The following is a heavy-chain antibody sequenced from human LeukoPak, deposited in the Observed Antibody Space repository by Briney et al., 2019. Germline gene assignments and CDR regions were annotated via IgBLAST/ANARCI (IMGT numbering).Heavy chain of an antibody. V-gene: IGHV4-59*12. CDR3: ARGERIVGATGYFDY. CDR2: IYYSGST. D-gene: IGHD1-26*01. CDR1: GGSISSYY. Sequence: SETLSLTCTVSGGSISSYYWSWIRQPPGKGLEWVGYIYYSGSTNYNPSLKSRVTISVDTSKNQFSLKLSSVTAADTAVYYCARGERIVGATGYFDYWGQGTLVTVSS. J-gene: IGHJ4*02.